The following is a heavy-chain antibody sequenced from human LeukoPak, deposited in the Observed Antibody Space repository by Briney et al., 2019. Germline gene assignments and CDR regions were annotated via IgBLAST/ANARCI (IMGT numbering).Heavy chain of an antibody. CDR2: ISGSGGST. CDR1: GFTFSSYA. D-gene: IGHD2-15*01. V-gene: IGHV3-23*01. Sequence: GGSLRLSCAASGFTFSSYAMSWVRQAPGKGLEWVSAISGSGGSTYYADSVKGRFTISRDNSKNTLYLQMNSLRAEDTAVYYCARDQRSGGSCYSYWGQGTLVTVSS. CDR3: ARDQRSGGSCYSY. J-gene: IGHJ4*02.